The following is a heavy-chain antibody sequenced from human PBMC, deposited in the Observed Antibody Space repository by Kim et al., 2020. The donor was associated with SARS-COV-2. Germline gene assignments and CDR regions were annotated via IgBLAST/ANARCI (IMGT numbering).Heavy chain of an antibody. V-gene: IGHV1-3*01. CDR3: ARDDYYDSSGSDH. Sequence: SRKFQGRVTITRDTSASTAYMELNSLRSEDTAVYYCARDDYYDSSGSDHWGQGTLVTVSS. D-gene: IGHD3-22*01. J-gene: IGHJ4*02.